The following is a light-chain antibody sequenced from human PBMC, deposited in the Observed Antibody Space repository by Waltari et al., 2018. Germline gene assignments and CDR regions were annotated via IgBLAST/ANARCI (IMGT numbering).Light chain of an antibody. CDR3: QQYASTPPT. V-gene: IGKV3-20*01. Sequence: EVVLTQSPGTLSLSPGEGATLSCRASQSIGSYLGWYQQKPGQDPRPLISGTSSRATGIPDRFIGSGSGTDFTLTISSLEPEDFAVYYCQQYASTPPTFGQGTKLE. CDR2: GTS. CDR1: QSIGSY. J-gene: IGKJ1*01.